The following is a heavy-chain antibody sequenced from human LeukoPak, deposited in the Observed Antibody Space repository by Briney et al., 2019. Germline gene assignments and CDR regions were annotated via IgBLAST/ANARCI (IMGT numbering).Heavy chain of an antibody. D-gene: IGHD6-19*01. CDR1: GGTFSSYA. CDR3: AREDSGWLDYYYGMDV. J-gene: IGHJ6*02. Sequence: GASVKVSCKASGGTFSSYAISWVRQAPGQGLEWMGRIIPILGIANYAQKFQGRVTITADKSTSTAYMELSSLRSEDTAVYYCAREDSGWLDYYYGMDVWGQGTTVTVSS. V-gene: IGHV1-69*04. CDR2: IIPILGIA.